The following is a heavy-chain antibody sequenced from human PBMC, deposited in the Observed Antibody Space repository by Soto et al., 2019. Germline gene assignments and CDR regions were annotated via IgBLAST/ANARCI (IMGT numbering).Heavy chain of an antibody. CDR2: ISSDSRTI. Sequence: GGSLRLSCVSSGFSLRDYSVNWVRPAPGEGLEWVSFISSDSRTIYYADSVEGRFTVSRDNARNSVSLQMDSLRDEDAAVYYCARIKLVEWFFINVDVYDMDVWGQGTPVTVSS. D-gene: IGHD3-3*01. CDR1: GFSLRDYS. J-gene: IGHJ6*02. V-gene: IGHV3-48*02. CDR3: ARIKLVEWFFINVDVYDMDV.